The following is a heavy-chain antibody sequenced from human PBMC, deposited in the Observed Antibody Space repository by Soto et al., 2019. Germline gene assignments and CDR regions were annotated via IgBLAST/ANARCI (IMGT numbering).Heavy chain of an antibody. Sequence: TSETLSLTCAVYGGSFSGYYWSWIRQPPGKGLEWIGEINHSGSTNYNPSLKSRVTISVDTSKNQFSLKLSSVTAADTAVYYCARGHGDYFWYFDLWGRGTLVTVSS. D-gene: IGHD4-17*01. V-gene: IGHV4-34*01. CDR2: INHSGST. CDR3: ARGHGDYFWYFDL. CDR1: GGSFSGYY. J-gene: IGHJ2*01.